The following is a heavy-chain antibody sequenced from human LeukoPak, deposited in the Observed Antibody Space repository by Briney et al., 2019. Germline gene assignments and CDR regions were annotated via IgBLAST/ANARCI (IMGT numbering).Heavy chain of an antibody. Sequence: ASVKVSCKASGYTFTGYYMHWVRQAPGQGLEWMGWINPNSGGTNYAQKFQGRVTVTRDTSISTAYMELSRLRSDDTAVYYCARGVVAAPTALDYWGQGTLVTVSS. J-gene: IGHJ4*02. CDR1: GYTFTGYY. CDR3: ARGVVAAPTALDY. V-gene: IGHV1-2*02. CDR2: INPNSGGT. D-gene: IGHD2-15*01.